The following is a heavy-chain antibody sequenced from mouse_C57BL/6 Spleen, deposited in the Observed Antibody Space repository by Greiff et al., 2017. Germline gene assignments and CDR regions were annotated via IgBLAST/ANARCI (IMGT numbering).Heavy chain of an antibody. CDR2: ISYDGSN. CDR3: ARDKRPWFAY. V-gene: IGHV3-6*01. Sequence: EVKLLESGPGLVKPSQSLSLTCSVTGYSITSGYYWNWIRQFPGNKLEWMGYISYDGSNNYNPSLKNRISITRDTSKNQFFLKLNSVTTEDTATYYCARDKRPWFAYWGQGTLVTVSA. CDR1: GYSITSGYY. J-gene: IGHJ3*01.